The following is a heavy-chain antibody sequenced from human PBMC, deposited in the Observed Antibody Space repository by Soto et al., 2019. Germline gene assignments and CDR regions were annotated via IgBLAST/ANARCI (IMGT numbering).Heavy chain of an antibody. Sequence: GASVKVSCKASGYTLTSYAMHWVRQAPGQRLEWMGWINAGNGNTKYSQKFQGRVTITRDTSASTAYMELSSLRSEDTAVYYCARGSPLMVRGVIMPPNTDFDYWGQGTLVTDSS. D-gene: IGHD3-10*01. CDR1: GYTLTSYA. CDR2: INAGNGNT. J-gene: IGHJ4*02. V-gene: IGHV1-3*01. CDR3: ARGSPLMVRGVIMPPNTDFDY.